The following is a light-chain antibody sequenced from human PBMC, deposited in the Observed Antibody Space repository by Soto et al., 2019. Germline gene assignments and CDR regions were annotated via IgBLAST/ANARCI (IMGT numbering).Light chain of an antibody. CDR1: QGIRSY. V-gene: IGKV1-9*01. CDR2: AAS. J-gene: IGKJ1*01. Sequence: DIQLTQSPSFLSASVGDRVTITCRASQGIRSYLAWYQQKPGKAPELLIYAASTLQSGVPSRFSGSQSGTELTLTICSLQPDDFATYYCQQLSIYPRSFGQGTKVEIK. CDR3: QQLSIYPRS.